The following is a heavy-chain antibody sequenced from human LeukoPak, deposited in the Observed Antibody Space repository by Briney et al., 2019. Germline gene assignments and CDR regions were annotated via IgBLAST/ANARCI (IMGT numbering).Heavy chain of an antibody. D-gene: IGHD2-21*01. V-gene: IGHV3-48*03. J-gene: IGHJ4*02. CDR1: GFTLSSYE. Sequence: PGGSLRLSCAASGFTLSSYEMNWVRQAPGKGLEWVSYIRNSGSTIFYADSVKGRFTISRDNAKNSLYLQMNSLRAEDTAVYYCARDRGDCGGDCLDYWGQGSLVTVSS. CDR2: IRNSGSTI. CDR3: ARDRGDCGGDCLDY.